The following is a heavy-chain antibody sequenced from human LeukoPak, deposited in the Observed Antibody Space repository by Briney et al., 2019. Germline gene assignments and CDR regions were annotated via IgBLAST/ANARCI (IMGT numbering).Heavy chain of an antibody. V-gene: IGHV7-4-1*02. CDR1: GYSFTTYA. CDR3: ASGGSSWYSF. D-gene: IGHD6-13*01. Sequence: GAPVKVSCKASGYSFTTYAINWVRQAPGQGLEWMGWINTNTGNPTYAQGFTGRFVFSLDTSVSTAYLQISSLKAEDTAVYYCASGGSSWYSFWGQGTLVTVSS. CDR2: INTNTGNP. J-gene: IGHJ4*02.